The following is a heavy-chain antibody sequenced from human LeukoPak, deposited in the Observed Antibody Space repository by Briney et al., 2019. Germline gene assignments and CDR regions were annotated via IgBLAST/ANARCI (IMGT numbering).Heavy chain of an antibody. CDR2: IIPILGTA. CDR3: ASRIVGATPALDI. D-gene: IGHD1-26*01. Sequence: SVKVSCKASGGTFSSYAISWVRQAPGQGLEWMGGIIPILGTANYAQRFQGRVTITADESTSTAYMELSSLRSEDTAVYYCASRIVGATPALDIWAQGTMVTVSS. J-gene: IGHJ3*02. V-gene: IGHV1-69*13. CDR1: GGTFSSYA.